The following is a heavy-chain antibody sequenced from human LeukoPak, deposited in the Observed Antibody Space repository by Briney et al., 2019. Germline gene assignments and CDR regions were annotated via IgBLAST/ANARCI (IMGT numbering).Heavy chain of an antibody. J-gene: IGHJ3*01. CDR3: AKGLGDFGRTGAFDV. CDR1: GFTFSSYG. Sequence: GGSLRLSCAASGFTFSSYGMHWGRQAPGEGLEWVAVISYDGSNKYYADSVKGRFTISRDNSKNTLYLQMNSLRAEATAVYYCAKGLGDFGRTGAFDVWGQGTMVTVSS. V-gene: IGHV3-30*18. CDR2: ISYDGSNK. D-gene: IGHD2-21*02.